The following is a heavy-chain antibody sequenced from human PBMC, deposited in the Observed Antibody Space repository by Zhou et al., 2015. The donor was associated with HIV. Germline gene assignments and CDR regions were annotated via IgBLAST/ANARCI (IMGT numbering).Heavy chain of an antibody. CDR2: IIPIFGTA. D-gene: IGHD2-2*01. J-gene: IGHJ6*02. V-gene: IGHV1-69*06. CDR1: GGTFSSYA. Sequence: QVLLVQSGAEVKKPGSSVKVSCEASGGTFSSYAISWVRQAPGQGLEWMGGIIPIFGTANYAQKFQGRVTITADKSTSTAYMELSSLRSEDTAVYYCAREGGSGIVVVPALYGMDVWGQGTTVTVSS. CDR3: AREGGSGIVVVPALYGMDV.